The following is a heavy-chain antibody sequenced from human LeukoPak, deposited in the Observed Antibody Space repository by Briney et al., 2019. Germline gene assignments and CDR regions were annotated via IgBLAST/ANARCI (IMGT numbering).Heavy chain of an antibody. CDR2: INSDGSST. J-gene: IGHJ4*02. CDR1: GFTFSSYW. Sequence: GGSLRLSCAASGFTFSSYWMQWVRQAPGKGLVWVSRINSDGSSTSYADSVKGRFTISRDNAKNTLYLQMNSLRAEDTAVYYCARAYSSSWYSDVSDYWGQGTLVTVSS. D-gene: IGHD6-13*01. CDR3: ARAYSSSWYSDVSDY. V-gene: IGHV3-74*01.